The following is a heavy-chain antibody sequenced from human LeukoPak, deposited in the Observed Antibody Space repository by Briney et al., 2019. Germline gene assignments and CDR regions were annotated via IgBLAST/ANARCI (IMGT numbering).Heavy chain of an antibody. CDR2: IYYSGST. CDR1: GGSISSGDYY. CDR3: ARDLLPESNAFDI. Sequence: SETLSLTCTVSGGSISSGDYYWSWIRQPPGNGLEWIGYIYYSGSTYYNPSLKSRVTISVDTSKNQFSLKLSSVTAADTAVYYCARDLLPESNAFDIWGQGTMVTVSS. V-gene: IGHV4-30-4*01. J-gene: IGHJ3*02. D-gene: IGHD2-15*01.